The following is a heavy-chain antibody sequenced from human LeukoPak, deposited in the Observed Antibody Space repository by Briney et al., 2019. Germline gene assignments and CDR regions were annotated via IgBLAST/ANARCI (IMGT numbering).Heavy chain of an antibody. V-gene: IGHV3-23*01. CDR3: AKGVVLLVLDFDY. D-gene: IGHD2-8*02. Sequence: GGSLRLSCAVSGFAFGSEAMSWVRQAPGKGLEWVSAISGSGGSTYYADSVKGRFTISRDNSKNTLYLQMNSLRAEDTAVYYCAKGVVLLVLDFDYWGQGTLVTVSS. CDR1: GFAFGSEA. CDR2: ISGSGGST. J-gene: IGHJ4*02.